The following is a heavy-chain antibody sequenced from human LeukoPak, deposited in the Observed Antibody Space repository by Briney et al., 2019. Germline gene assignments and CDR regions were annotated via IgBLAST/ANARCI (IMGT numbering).Heavy chain of an antibody. CDR3: ARHLNYYDSSGYYLNDY. CDR1: GYSFTNYW. V-gene: IGHV5-51*01. J-gene: IGHJ4*02. Sequence: GESLKISCKGSGYSFTNYWIGWVRQMPGKGLEWMGIIYPGDSDTRYGPSFQGQVTISADKSISTAYLQWSSLKASDTAMYYCARHLNYYDSSGYYLNDYWGQGTLVTVSS. CDR2: IYPGDSDT. D-gene: IGHD3-22*01.